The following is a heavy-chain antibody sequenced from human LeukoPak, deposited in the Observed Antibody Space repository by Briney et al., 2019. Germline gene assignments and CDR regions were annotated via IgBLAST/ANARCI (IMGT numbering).Heavy chain of an antibody. D-gene: IGHD3-16*01. CDR3: TPGPGGAFDI. J-gene: IGHJ3*02. CDR2: IYYRGST. Sequence: SETLSLTCTVSGGSISSSSYYWGWIRQPPGKGLEWIGSIYYRGSTYYNPSLKSRVTISVDTSKNQFSLKLSSVTAADTAVYYCTPGPGGAFDIWGQGTMVTVSS. V-gene: IGHV4-39*01. CDR1: GGSISSSSYY.